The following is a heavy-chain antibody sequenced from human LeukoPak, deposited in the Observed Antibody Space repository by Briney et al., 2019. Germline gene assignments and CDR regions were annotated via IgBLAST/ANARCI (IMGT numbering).Heavy chain of an antibody. J-gene: IGHJ4*02. V-gene: IGHV4-59*12. CDR3: ARDGDSSSPAV. CDR1: GGSISSYY. D-gene: IGHD6-13*01. CDR2: IYYSGST. Sequence: SETLSLTCTVSGGSISSYYWSWIRQPPGKGLEWIGYIYYSGSTNYNPSLRSRVTISVDTSKNQFSLKLGSVTAADTAVYYCARDGDSSSPAVWGQGTLVTVSS.